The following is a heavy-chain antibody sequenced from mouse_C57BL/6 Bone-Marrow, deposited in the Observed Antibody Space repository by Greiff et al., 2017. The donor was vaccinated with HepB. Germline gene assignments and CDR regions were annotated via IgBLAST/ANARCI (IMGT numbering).Heavy chain of an antibody. CDR1: GFNIKDYY. Sequence: EVKLQESGAELVRPGASVKLSCTAPGFNIKDYYMHWVKQRPEQGLEWIGRIDPEDGDTEYAPKFQGKATMTADTSSNTAYLQLSSLTSEDTAVYYCTTWILRYPYYFDYWGQGTTLTVSS. V-gene: IGHV14-1*01. CDR3: TTWILRYPYYFDY. J-gene: IGHJ2*01. CDR2: IDPEDGDT. D-gene: IGHD1-1*01.